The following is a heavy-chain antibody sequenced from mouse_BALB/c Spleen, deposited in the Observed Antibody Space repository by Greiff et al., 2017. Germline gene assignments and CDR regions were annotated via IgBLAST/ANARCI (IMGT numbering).Heavy chain of an antibody. CDR3: ARQAGTRWFAY. Sequence: EVKVEESGPGLVKPSQSLSLTCSVTGYSITSGYYWNWIRQFPGNKLEWMGYISYDGSNNYNPSLKNRISITRDTSKNQFFLKLNSVTTEDTATYYCARQAGTRWFAYWGQGTLVTVSA. J-gene: IGHJ3*01. CDR1: GYSITSGYY. CDR2: ISYDGSN. V-gene: IGHV3-6*02. D-gene: IGHD4-1*01.